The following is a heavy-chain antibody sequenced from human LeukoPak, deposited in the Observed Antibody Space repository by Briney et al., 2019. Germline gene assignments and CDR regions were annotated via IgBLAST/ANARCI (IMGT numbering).Heavy chain of an antibody. CDR1: GLSFSGNY. CDR3: ARGGNSGGSLRSPFDI. D-gene: IGHD2-15*01. Sequence: GGSLRLSCAASGLSFSGNYMSWVRQPPGKGPEWVSVLDVGGSTYYADLVKGRFTISRDKSKNTLYLQINSLRAEDTAVYYCARGGNSGGSLRSPFDIGGRGTMVTVSS. CDR2: LDVGGST. V-gene: IGHV3-53*01. J-gene: IGHJ3*02.